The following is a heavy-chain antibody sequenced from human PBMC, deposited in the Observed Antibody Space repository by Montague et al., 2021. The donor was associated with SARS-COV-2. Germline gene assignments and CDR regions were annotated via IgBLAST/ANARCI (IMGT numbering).Heavy chain of an antibody. CDR3: AARGSSWYFRGHAGAY. Sequence: SETLSLTCAVYGGSFSGYYWCWIRQPPAPGLEWIGEINHNGSTNYNPTLKSRVTISVYTSKNQIPLKLSSVTAADTAVDYCAARGSSWYFRGHAGAYWGQGTLVTVSS. J-gene: IGHJ4*02. CDR1: GGSFSGYY. CDR2: INHNGST. V-gene: IGHV4-34*01. D-gene: IGHD6-13*01.